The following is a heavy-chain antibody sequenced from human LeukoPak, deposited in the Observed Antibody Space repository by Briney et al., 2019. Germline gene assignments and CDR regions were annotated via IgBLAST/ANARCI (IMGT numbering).Heavy chain of an antibody. J-gene: IGHJ4*02. CDR2: ISYDGSKK. CDR1: GFTFRNYA. Sequence: GGSLRLSCAASGFTFRNYAIHWVRQAPGKGLEWVAVISYDGSKKFYADSVKGRFTISRDNSKNTLYLQMSSLRSDDTAVYYCARDGDYGSGSYYRGFFDYWGQGTQVTVSS. D-gene: IGHD3-10*01. CDR3: ARDGDYGSGSYYRGFFDY. V-gene: IGHV3-30-3*01.